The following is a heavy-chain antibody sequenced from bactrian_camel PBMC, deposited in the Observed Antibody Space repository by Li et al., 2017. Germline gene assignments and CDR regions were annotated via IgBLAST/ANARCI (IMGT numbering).Heavy chain of an antibody. D-gene: IGHD1*01. Sequence: HVQLVESGGGSVQIGGSLTLACAASRDFHDADAEWGWFRQAPGAQCEMVASIAPDGKQYYADSVKGRFTISKDNRKNILYLQMNSLTPGDTAMYYCTARYEFGLGACRGVGGLGFWGQGTQVTVS. V-gene: IGHV3S53*01. CDR3: TARYEFGLGACRGVGGLGF. CDR2: IAPDGKQ. J-gene: IGHJ6*01. CDR1: RDFHDADAE.